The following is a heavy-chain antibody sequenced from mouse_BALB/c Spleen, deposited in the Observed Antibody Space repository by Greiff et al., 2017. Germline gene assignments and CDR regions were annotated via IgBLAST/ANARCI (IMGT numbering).Heavy chain of an antibody. V-gene: IGHV5-6-5*01. CDR3: ARGGTMSYAMDY. Sequence: DVKLVESGGGLVKPGGSLKLSCAASGFTFSSYAMSWVRQTPEKRLEWVASISSGGSTYYPDSVKGRFTISRDNARNILYLQMSSLRSEDTAMYYCARGGTMSYAMDYWGQGTSVTVSS. CDR2: ISSGGST. D-gene: IGHD1-1*02. CDR1: GFTFSSYA. J-gene: IGHJ4*01.